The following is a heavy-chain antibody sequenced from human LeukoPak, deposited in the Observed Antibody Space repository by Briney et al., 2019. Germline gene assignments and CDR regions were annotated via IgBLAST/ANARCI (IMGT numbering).Heavy chain of an antibody. V-gene: IGHV4-38-2*02. J-gene: IGHJ4*02. CDR3: ARYCSSTTCYTRGGDY. D-gene: IGHD2-2*02. CDR2: IYHTGNT. Sequence: PSETLSLTCSVSGYSITSGYYWGWIRQPPGKGLEWIGSIYHTGNTFYDPSFNSRVTISVDTSKNQFSLSLSSVTAADTAVYYCARYCSSTTCYTRGGDYWGQGTLVTVSS. CDR1: GYSITSGYY.